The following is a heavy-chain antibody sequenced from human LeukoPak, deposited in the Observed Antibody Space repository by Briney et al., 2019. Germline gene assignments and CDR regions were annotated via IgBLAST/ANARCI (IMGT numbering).Heavy chain of an antibody. V-gene: IGHV4-38-2*02. CDR1: GDSITSHYY. J-gene: IGHJ4*02. CDR2: MYHSGST. Sequence: SGTLSLTCTVSGDSITSHYYWGWIRQPPGKGLEWIGTMYHSGSTYYNPSLRSRVTLSVDTSRNHFSLKLSSATAADTAVYYCRTIVVVMGYFDYWGQGTLVTVSS. CDR3: RTIVVVMGYFDY. D-gene: IGHD3-22*01.